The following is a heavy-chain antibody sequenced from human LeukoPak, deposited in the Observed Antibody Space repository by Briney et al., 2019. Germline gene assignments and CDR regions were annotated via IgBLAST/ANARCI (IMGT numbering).Heavy chain of an antibody. J-gene: IGHJ4*02. D-gene: IGHD6-13*01. CDR2: IYYSGST. CDR1: GGSISSYY. Sequence: SETLSLTCTVSGGSISSYYWSWIRQPPGKGLEWIGYIYYSGSTNYNPSLKSRVTISVDTSKNQFSLKLSSVTAADTAVYYCARTRKQQLVFFDYWGQGTLVTVSS. CDR3: ARTRKQQLVFFDY. V-gene: IGHV4-59*01.